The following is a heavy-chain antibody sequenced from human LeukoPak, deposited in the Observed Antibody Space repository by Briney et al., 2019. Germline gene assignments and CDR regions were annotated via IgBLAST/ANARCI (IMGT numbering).Heavy chain of an antibody. CDR2: IGSSGGST. CDR3: VKDIQLST. Sequence: PGGSLRLSCAASGFTFSNAWMRWVRQAPGKGLEWVSLIGSSGGSTYYADSVKGRFTISRDNSNHTLSLQMNSLRVEDTAIYYCVKDIQLSTWGLGTMVTVSS. CDR1: GFTFSNAW. J-gene: IGHJ3*01. D-gene: IGHD5-24*01. V-gene: IGHV3-23*01.